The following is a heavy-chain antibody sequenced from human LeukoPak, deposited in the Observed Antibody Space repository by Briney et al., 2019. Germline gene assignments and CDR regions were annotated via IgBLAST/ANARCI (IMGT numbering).Heavy chain of an antibody. D-gene: IGHD6-19*01. CDR1: GFTSSSYG. V-gene: IGHV3-33*01. CDR3: GRDESTSGWFAIDV. J-gene: IGHJ3*01. CDR2: IWHDGNKK. Sequence: GGSLRLSCAASGFTSSSYGMHWVRQAPGRGREGVAVIWHDGNKKYSADSLKGRFTISRDNSKNTLYLQMSSLRADDTAVYYCGRDESTSGWFAIDVWGQGTMVTVSS.